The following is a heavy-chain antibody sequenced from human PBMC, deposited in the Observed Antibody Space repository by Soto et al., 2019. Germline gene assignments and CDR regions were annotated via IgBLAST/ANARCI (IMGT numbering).Heavy chain of an antibody. CDR3: ARAMVVTQNWFDP. Sequence: SETLSLTCTVSGGSISSGDYYWSWIRQPPGKGLEWIGYIYYSGSTYYNPSLKSRVTISVDTSKNQFSLKLSSVTAADTAVYYCARAMVVTQNWFDPWSQGTLVTVSS. V-gene: IGHV4-30-4*01. CDR2: IYYSGST. J-gene: IGHJ5*02. D-gene: IGHD2-21*02. CDR1: GGSISSGDYY.